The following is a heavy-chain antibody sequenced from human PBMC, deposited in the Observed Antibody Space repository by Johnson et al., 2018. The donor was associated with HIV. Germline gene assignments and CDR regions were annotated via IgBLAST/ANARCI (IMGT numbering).Heavy chain of an antibody. CDR1: GFTVSSNY. Sequence: VTLVESGGGLVQPGGSLRLSCAASGFTVSSNYMSWVRQAPGKGLEWVSVIYSGGSTYYADSVKGIFNISRDNSKNTLYLQMNSLRAEDTAVYYCAREAYCGGGCYPHYDALDLWGQGTMVTVSS. V-gene: IGHV3-66*01. D-gene: IGHD2-21*01. CDR2: IYSGGST. CDR3: AREAYCGGGCYPHYDALDL. J-gene: IGHJ3*01.